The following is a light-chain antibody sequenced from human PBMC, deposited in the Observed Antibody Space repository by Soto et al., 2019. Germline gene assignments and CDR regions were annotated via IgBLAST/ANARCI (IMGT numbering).Light chain of an antibody. J-gene: IGLJ3*02. V-gene: IGLV2-14*01. Sequence: QSALTQPASVSGSPGQSITISCTGTSSDIGAYNYVSWYQQHPGKAPKLLIYGLTNRPSGVSNRFSGSKSGNTASLTISGIQAEDDADYYCSSYTTSLTLVLGGGTKLTVL. CDR1: SSDIGAYNY. CDR2: GLT. CDR3: SSYTTSLTLV.